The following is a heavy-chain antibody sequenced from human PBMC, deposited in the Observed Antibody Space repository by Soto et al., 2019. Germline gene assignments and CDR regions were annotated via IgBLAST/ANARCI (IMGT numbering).Heavy chain of an antibody. CDR3: AREITVASTGLLGP. CDR2: LHTSGST. CDR1: GDFISSYF. J-gene: IGHJ5*02. D-gene: IGHD6-19*01. Sequence: SETLSLTCTVSGDFISSYFWRWIRQPSVKGLELIGRLHTSGSTTFNPPRKSRVTMSVDTSKSQFSLKLTSVTVADTAVYYCAREITVASTGLLGPWGQVTLVTVSS. V-gene: IGHV4-4*07.